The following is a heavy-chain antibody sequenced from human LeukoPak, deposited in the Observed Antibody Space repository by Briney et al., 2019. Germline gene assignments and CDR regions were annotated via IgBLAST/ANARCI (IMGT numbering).Heavy chain of an antibody. V-gene: IGHV4-34*01. Sequence: SETLSLTCAVSGGPFSNYYWSWVRQSPRQGLEWIGEINHSGYTNYNPSLKSRVTMSIDTSKNQFSLNLNSVTAADTAVYYCTRLSDYWGQGTQVTVSS. CDR1: GGPFSNYY. CDR2: INHSGYT. J-gene: IGHJ4*02. CDR3: TRLSDY.